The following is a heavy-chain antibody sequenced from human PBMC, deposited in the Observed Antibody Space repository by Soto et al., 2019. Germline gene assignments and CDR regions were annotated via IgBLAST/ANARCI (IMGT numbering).Heavy chain of an antibody. CDR3: ARGDRYVDTAMVTNY. CDR1: GGTFSSYA. V-gene: IGHV1-69*06. D-gene: IGHD5-18*01. CDR2: IIPIFGTA. Sequence: ASVKVSCKASGGTFSSYAISWVRQAPGRGLEWMGGIIPIFGTANYAQKFQGRVTITADKSTSTAYMELSSLRSEDTAVYYCARGDRYVDTAMVTNYWGQGTLVTVSS. J-gene: IGHJ4*02.